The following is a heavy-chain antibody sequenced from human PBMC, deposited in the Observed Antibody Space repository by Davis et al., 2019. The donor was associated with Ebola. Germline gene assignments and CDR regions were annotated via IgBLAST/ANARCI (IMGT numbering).Heavy chain of an antibody. V-gene: IGHV4-59*01. J-gene: IGHJ4*02. Sequence: MPSETLSLTCAVYGGSFSGYYWSWIRQPPGKGLEWIGYIYYTGSTNYNPSLKSRVTILVDTSKNQFSLKVSSVTAADTAVYYCARAGVGATFFDSWGQGTLVTVSS. CDR3: ARAGVGATFFDS. CDR1: GGSFSGYY. D-gene: IGHD1-26*01. CDR2: IYYTGST.